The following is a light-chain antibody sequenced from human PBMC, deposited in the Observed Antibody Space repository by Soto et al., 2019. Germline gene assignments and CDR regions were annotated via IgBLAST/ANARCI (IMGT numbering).Light chain of an antibody. J-gene: IGKJ5*01. CDR1: QSVSRH. V-gene: IGKV3-11*01. CDR2: DAS. CDR3: QQYGTSEII. Sequence: IVLTQSPSTLSLSPGERATRSFRAIQSVSRHLAWYQQKPGQAPRLLIYDASNRATGIPARFSGSGSGTDFTLTISRLETEDFAVFYCQQYGTSEIIFGQGTRLEI.